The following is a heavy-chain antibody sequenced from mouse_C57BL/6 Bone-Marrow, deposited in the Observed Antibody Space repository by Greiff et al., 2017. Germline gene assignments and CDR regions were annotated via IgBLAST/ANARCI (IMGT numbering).Heavy chain of an antibody. D-gene: IGHD1-1*01. CDR1: EYEFPSHD. CDR2: INSDGGST. Sequence: DVMLVESGGGLVQPGESLKLSCESNEYEFPSHDMSWVRKTPEKRLELVAAINSDGGSTYYPDTMERRFIISRDNTKKTLYLQMSSLRSEDTALYYCARPHYYGSSYWFAYWGQGTLVTVSA. V-gene: IGHV5-2*01. CDR3: ARPHYYGSSYWFAY. J-gene: IGHJ3*01.